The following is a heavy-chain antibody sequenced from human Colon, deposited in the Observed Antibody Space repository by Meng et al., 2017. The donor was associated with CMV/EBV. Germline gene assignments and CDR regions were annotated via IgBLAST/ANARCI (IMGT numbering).Heavy chain of an antibody. CDR3: ARDPSFSSHAPYFDS. CDR1: GFTFSAHN. V-gene: IGHV3-21*01. D-gene: IGHD6-13*01. CDR2: ITGNTDYI. Sequence: GESLRLSCVPSGFTFSAHNMDWVRQTPERGLEWVASITGNTDYIHYAASVTGRFTISRDNAKHSLSLQMNALRAEDTGVYFCARDPSFSSHAPYFDSWGQGTLVTVSS. J-gene: IGHJ4*02.